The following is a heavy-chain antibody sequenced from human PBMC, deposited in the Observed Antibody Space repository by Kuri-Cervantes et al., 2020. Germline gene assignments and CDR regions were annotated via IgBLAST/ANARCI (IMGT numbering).Heavy chain of an antibody. Sequence: GESLKISCAASGLTFSNFSMNWVRQAPGKGLECVSFITTSSTCISYADSVKGRFTISRDNAKNSLYLQMNSLRAEDTALYYCARDPGYYYGSGSLLWGRDYYGMDVWGQGTTVTVSS. CDR2: ITTSSTCI. CDR1: GLTFSNFS. J-gene: IGHJ6*02. V-gene: IGHV3-21*01. D-gene: IGHD3-10*01. CDR3: ARDPGYYYGSGSLLWGRDYYGMDV.